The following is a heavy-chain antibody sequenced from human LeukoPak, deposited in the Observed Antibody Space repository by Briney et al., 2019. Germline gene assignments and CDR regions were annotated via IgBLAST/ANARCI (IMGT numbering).Heavy chain of an antibody. V-gene: IGHV3-74*01. J-gene: IGHJ4*02. CDR2: INTDGRTT. CDR1: GFSFSSYW. D-gene: IGHD2-2*02. Sequence: PGGSLRLSCAASGFSFSSYWMNWVRQAPGKGLVWVAHINTDGRTTTYADSVKGRFTVARDNAKNTLYLEMNRLRAEDTVVYYCARDNTYMFDYWGQGTQVTVSS. CDR3: ARDNTYMFDY.